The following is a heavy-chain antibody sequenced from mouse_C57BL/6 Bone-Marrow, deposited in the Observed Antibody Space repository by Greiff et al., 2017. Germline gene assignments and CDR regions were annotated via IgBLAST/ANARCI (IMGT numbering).Heavy chain of an antibody. Sequence: QVQLQQSGPELVKPGASVKLSCKASGYTFTSYDINWVKQRPGKGLEWIGWIYPRDGSTKYTEKFKGKATLTVDTSSSTAYMELHSLTSEHSAVYFCARLGFDGSSGDWYFDVWGTGTTVTVSS. CDR3: ARLGFDGSSGDWYFDV. CDR2: IYPRDGST. V-gene: IGHV1-85*01. D-gene: IGHD1-1*01. J-gene: IGHJ1*03. CDR1: GYTFTSYD.